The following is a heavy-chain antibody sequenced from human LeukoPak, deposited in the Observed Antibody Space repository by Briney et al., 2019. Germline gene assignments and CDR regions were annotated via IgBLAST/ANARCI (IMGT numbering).Heavy chain of an antibody. D-gene: IGHD1-26*01. J-gene: IGHJ3*02. V-gene: IGHV3-7*01. CDR2: IKQDGSEK. CDR1: GFTFSSYW. CDR3: ARVGTNDAFDI. Sequence: SGGSLRLSCAASGFTFSSYWMSWVRQAPGKGLEWVANIKQDGSEKYYVDTVKGRFTISRDNAKNSLYLQMNSLRAEDTAVYYCARVGTNDAFDIWGQGTMVTVSS.